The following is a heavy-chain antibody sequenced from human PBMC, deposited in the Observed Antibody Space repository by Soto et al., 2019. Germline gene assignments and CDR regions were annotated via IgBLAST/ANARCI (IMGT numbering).Heavy chain of an antibody. D-gene: IGHD6-19*01. CDR1: GGSISSSSYY. CDR3: ATLSGWCGTFDY. J-gene: IGHJ4*02. Sequence: QLQLQESGPGLVKPSETLSLTCTVSGGSISSSSYYWGWMRQPPGKGLEWIGSIYYSGSTYYNPSLKSRVTISVDTAKNQFSLKLSSVTAADTAVYYCATLSGWCGTFDYWGQGTLVIVSS. V-gene: IGHV4-39*01. CDR2: IYYSGST.